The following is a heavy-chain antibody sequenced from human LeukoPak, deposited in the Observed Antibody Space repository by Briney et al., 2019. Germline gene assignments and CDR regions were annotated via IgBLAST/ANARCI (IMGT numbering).Heavy chain of an antibody. J-gene: IGHJ5*02. D-gene: IGHD2-21*01. V-gene: IGHV3-48*01. CDR3: ARDPSQVVEPHWLDP. Sequence: SGGSLRLSCAASGFTLSTYSMYWVRQAPGKGLEWVSYISSRSNTIYYANSVRGRFTISRDNAKNSLYLQMNSLRVEDTAVYYCARDPSQVVEPHWLDPWGQGTLVTVSS. CDR2: ISSRSNTI. CDR1: GFTLSTYS.